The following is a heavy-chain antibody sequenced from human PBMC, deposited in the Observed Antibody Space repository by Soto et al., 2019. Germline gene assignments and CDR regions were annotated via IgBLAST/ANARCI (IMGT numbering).Heavy chain of an antibody. V-gene: IGHV3-23*01. J-gene: IGHJ4*02. Sequence: EVPLLESGGGLVQPGGSLRLSCAASGFTFSSYAMRWVRQAPGKGLEWVSAISGSGGSTYYADSVKGRFTISRDNSKNTLYLQSNSLIAEDTAVYYCARRGSGSYYDYWGQGTLVIVSS. CDR3: ARRGSGSYYDY. D-gene: IGHD1-26*01. CDR1: GFTFSSYA. CDR2: ISGSGGST.